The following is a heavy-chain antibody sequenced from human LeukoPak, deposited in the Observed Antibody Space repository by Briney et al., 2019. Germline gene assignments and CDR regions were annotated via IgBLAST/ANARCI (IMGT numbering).Heavy chain of an antibody. Sequence: PGGSLRLSCAASGFTFSSYWMHWVRQAPGKGLVWVSRINSDGSSTSYADSVKGRFTISRDNAKNTLYLQINSLSAEDTAVYYCSRWASPLLDCDYWGQGTLVTVSS. CDR1: GFTFSSYW. J-gene: IGHJ4*02. CDR2: INSDGSST. CDR3: SRWASPLLDCDY. D-gene: IGHD2/OR15-2a*01. V-gene: IGHV3-74*01.